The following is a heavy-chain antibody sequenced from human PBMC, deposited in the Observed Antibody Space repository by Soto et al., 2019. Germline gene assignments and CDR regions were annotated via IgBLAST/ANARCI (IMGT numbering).Heavy chain of an antibody. Sequence: SETLSLTCTVSGGSISSYYWSWIRQPPGKGLEWIGYIYYSGSTNYNPSLKSRVTISVDTSKNQFSLKLSSVTAADTAVYYCARAPHKVLVDYWGQGTLVTVSS. V-gene: IGHV4-59*08. J-gene: IGHJ4*02. CDR3: ARAPHKVLVDY. CDR2: IYYSGST. CDR1: GGSISSYY.